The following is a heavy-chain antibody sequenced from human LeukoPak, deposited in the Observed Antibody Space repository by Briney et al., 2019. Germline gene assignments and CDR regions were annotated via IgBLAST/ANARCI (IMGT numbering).Heavy chain of an antibody. CDR1: GGSISSYY. J-gene: IGHJ3*02. CDR3: ARVSEAVAGHDAFDI. Sequence: SETLSLTCTVSGGSISSYYWSWIRQPPGKGLEWIGYIYYSGSTNYNPSLKSRVTISVDTSKTQFSLKLSSVTAADTAVYYCARVSEAVAGHDAFDIWGQGTMVTVSS. D-gene: IGHD6-19*01. V-gene: IGHV4-59*08. CDR2: IYYSGST.